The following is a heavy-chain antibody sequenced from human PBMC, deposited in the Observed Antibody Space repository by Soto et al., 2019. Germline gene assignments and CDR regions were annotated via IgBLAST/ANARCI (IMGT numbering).Heavy chain of an antibody. CDR2: INPTLDST. CDR3: ATMKRARLDS. D-gene: IGHD6-25*01. CDR1: GIMSRGYG. J-gene: IGHJ4*02. Sequence: QEQVVQSGPAMKEPGSSVKVSCRASGIMSRGYGFSWVRQAPGQGLEWVGRINPTLDSTQYAQNLQGRVSITVDKSTDTAYLEVTSLRLEDTAIYFCATMKRARLDSWGRGTVVTVSS. V-gene: IGHV1-69*09.